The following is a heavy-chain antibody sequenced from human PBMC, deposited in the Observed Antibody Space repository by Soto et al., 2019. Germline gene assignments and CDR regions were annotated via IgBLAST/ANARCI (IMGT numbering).Heavy chain of an antibody. V-gene: IGHV5-51*01. D-gene: IGHD5-18*01. CDR1: GYSFTSYW. Sequence: PGESLKISCKGSGYSFTSYWIGWVRQMPGKVLEWMGIIYPGDSDTRYSPSFQGQVTISADKSISTAYLQWSSLKASDTAMYYCARHQLGGSYGYDWFDPWGQGXLVTVYS. CDR3: ARHQLGGSYGYDWFDP. J-gene: IGHJ5*02. CDR2: IYPGDSDT.